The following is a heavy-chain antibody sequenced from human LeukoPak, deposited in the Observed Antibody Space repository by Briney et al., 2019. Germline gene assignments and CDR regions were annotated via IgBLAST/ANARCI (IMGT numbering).Heavy chain of an antibody. CDR2: IYYSGST. V-gene: IGHV4-39*01. D-gene: IGHD3-22*01. J-gene: IGHJ3*02. CDR1: GGSISSSSYY. Sequence: RSSETLSLTCTVSGGSISSSSYYWGWIRQPPGKGLEWIGSIYYSGSTYYNLSLKSRVTISVDTSKNRFSLKLSSVTAADTAVYYCARHLRANYYDSSGFTREVGAFDIWGQGTMVTVSS. CDR3: ARHLRANYYDSSGFTREVGAFDI.